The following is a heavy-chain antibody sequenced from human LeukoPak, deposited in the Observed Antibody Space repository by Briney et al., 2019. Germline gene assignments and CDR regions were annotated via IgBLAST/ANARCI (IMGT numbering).Heavy chain of an antibody. CDR2: ISGSGGST. J-gene: IGHJ4*02. D-gene: IGHD3-10*01. CDR1: GFTFSSYA. CDR3: ARVTGSGSYYIDY. Sequence: GGSLRLSCAASGFTFSSYAMSWVRQAPGKGLEWVSAISGSGGSTYYADSVKGRFTISRDNPKNTLYLQMNSLRAEDTAVYYCARVTGSGSYYIDYWGQGTLVTVSS. V-gene: IGHV3-23*01.